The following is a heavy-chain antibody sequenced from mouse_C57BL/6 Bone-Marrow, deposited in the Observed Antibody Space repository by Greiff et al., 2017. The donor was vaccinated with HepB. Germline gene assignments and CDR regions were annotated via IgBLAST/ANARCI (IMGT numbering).Heavy chain of an antibody. CDR1: GYAFTNYL. V-gene: IGHV1-54*01. CDR3: ARSTTVVATGDY. J-gene: IGHJ2*01. Sequence: VQLQQSGAELVRPGTSVKVSCKASGYAFTNYLIEWVKQRPGQGLEWIGVINPGSGGTNYNEKFKGKATLTADKSSSTAYMQLSSLTSEDSAVYFCARSTTVVATGDYWGQGTTLTVPS. D-gene: IGHD1-1*01. CDR2: INPGSGGT.